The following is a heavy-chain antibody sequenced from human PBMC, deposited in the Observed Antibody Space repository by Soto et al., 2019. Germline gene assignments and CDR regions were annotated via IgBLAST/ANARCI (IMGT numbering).Heavy chain of an antibody. D-gene: IGHD2-21*02. CDR2: LIPIFGTA. Sequence: QVQLVQSGAEVKKPGSSVKVSCKASGGTFSSYAISWVRQAPGQGLEWMGGLIPIFGTANYAQKFQGRVTITADESTSTAYMELSSLRSEDTAVYYCASIVVVTAIHYYYYGMDVWGQGTTVTVSS. J-gene: IGHJ6*02. CDR1: GGTFSSYA. V-gene: IGHV1-69*12. CDR3: ASIVVVTAIHYYYYGMDV.